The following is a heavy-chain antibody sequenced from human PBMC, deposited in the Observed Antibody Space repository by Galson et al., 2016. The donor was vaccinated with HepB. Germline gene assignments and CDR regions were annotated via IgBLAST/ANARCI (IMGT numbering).Heavy chain of an antibody. Sequence: VRQAPGKGLECVAVIYLAGSTFYADSVRGRFTISRDASANILYLQMTSLRAEDTAVYFCAGYLSRRGGIDYWGQGTLVAVSS. CDR2: IYLAGST. J-gene: IGHJ4*02. V-gene: IGHV3-53*01. CDR3: AGYLSRRGGIDY. D-gene: IGHD2-21*01.